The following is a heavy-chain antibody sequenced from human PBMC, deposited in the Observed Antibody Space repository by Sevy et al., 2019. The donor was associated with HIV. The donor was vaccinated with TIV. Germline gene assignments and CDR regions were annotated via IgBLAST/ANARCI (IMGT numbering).Heavy chain of an antibody. V-gene: IGHV1-18*01. CDR3: ARDFVVGSSGPNWFDP. J-gene: IGHJ5*02. CDR2: ISAYNGNT. Sequence: ASVKVSCKASGYTFINYSISWVRQAPGQGLEWMGWISAYNGNTNYAQKLQDRVTMTTDTSTSTAYMELRSLRSDDTAIYYCARDFVVGSSGPNWFDPWGQGTLVTVSS. CDR1: GYTFINYS. D-gene: IGHD2-21*01.